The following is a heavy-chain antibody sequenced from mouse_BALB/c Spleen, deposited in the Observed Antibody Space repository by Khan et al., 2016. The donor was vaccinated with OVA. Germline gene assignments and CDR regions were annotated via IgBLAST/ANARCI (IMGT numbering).Heavy chain of an antibody. CDR3: TRSGGNYCDY. Sequence: QVQLQQSGAELVRPGASVKLSCKASGYTFTSYWINWVKQRPGQGLEWIGNIYPSDSYTNYNQKFKDKATLTVDKSSNTAYMQLSSPTSGDSAVYYCTRSGGNYCDYWGKGTTLTVSS. D-gene: IGHD3-1*01. J-gene: IGHJ2*01. CDR1: GYTFTSYW. CDR2: IYPSDSYT. V-gene: IGHV1-69*02.